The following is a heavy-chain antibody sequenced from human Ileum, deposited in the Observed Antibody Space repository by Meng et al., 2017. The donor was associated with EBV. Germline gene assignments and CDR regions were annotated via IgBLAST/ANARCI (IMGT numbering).Heavy chain of an antibody. CDR1: ADSFNRPDYY. CDR3: ARSPYSGSALPFFDY. D-gene: IGHD1-26*01. CDR2: IYYSGST. J-gene: IGHJ4*02. V-gene: IGHV4-30-4*01. Sequence: VPRQRSRPRLVKPSQTRSLTCTVSADSFNRPDYYWICIRQPPEKGLEWIGYIYYSGSTYYNPSLKSRVSISGDTSNKQFSLKLTSVTAADTAVYYCARSPYSGSALPFFDYWGQGSLVTVSS.